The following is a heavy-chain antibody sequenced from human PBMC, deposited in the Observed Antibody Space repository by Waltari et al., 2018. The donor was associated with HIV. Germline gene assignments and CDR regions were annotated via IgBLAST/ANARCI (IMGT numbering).Heavy chain of an antibody. CDR3: ARGFVAAAGSERLGAFDY. D-gene: IGHD6-13*01. CDR1: GFTFSDYY. J-gene: IGHJ4*02. V-gene: IGHV3-11*01. CDR2: ISSRGSTI. Sequence: QVQLVESGGGLVKPGGSLRLSCAASGFTFSDYYMSWIRQAPGKGLEWVSYISSRGSTIYYADSVKGRFTISRDNAKNSLYRQMNSLRAEDTAVYYCARGFVAAAGSERLGAFDYWGQGTLVTVSS.